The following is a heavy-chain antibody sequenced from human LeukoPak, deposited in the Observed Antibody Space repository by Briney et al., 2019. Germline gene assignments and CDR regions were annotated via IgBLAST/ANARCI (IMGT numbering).Heavy chain of an antibody. D-gene: IGHD3-10*01. CDR1: GFTFSSYA. Sequence: GGSLRLSCAASGFTFSSYAVHWVRQAPGKGLEWVALISSDGNNKYYTDSVKGRFTISRDNSKNTLYLQMNSLRVEDTAVYYCVRNMVRGVVYFDSWGQGALVTVSS. J-gene: IGHJ4*02. CDR3: VRNMVRGVVYFDS. V-gene: IGHV3-30*04. CDR2: ISSDGNNK.